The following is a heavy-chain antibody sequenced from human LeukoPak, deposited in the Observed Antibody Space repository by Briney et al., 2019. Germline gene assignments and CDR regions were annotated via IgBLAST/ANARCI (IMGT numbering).Heavy chain of an antibody. D-gene: IGHD2/OR15-2a*01. V-gene: IGHV3-7*01. J-gene: IGHJ2*01. Sequence: GGSLRLSCAASGFTFSSYWMSWVRQAPGKGLEWAANIKQDGSEKYYVDSVKGRFTISRDNAKNSLYLQMNSLRAEDTAVYYCARVFYPFRWYFDLWGRGTLVTVSS. CDR2: IKQDGSEK. CDR3: ARVFYPFRWYFDL. CDR1: GFTFSSYW.